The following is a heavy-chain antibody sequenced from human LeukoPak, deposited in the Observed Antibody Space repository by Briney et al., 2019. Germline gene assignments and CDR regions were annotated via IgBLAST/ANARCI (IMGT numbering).Heavy chain of an antibody. CDR2: INHSGST. D-gene: IGHD3-9*01. CDR1: GGSFSGYY. V-gene: IGHV4-34*01. J-gene: IGHJ5*02. CDR3: ARMEGYYDILTGYWVGSWFDP. Sequence: SETLSLTCAVYGGSFSGYYWSWIRQPPGKGLEWIGEINHSGSTNYNPSLKSRVTISVDTSKHQFSLKRSSVTAADTAVYYCARMEGYYDILTGYWVGSWFDPCGQGTLVSVSS.